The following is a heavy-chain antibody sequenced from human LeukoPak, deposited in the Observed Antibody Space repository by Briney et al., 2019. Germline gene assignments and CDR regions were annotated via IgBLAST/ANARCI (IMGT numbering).Heavy chain of an antibody. J-gene: IGHJ5*02. CDR2: IKEDGSVE. CDR1: GYSFSRYW. D-gene: IGHD6-19*01. CDR3: ARVGMSGYSSGWYDH. V-gene: IGHV3-7*03. Sequence: GESLKISCKGSGYSFSRYWMSWVRQAPGKGLEWVANIKEDGSVEHYVDSVKGRFTISRDNAKNSMYLQMNSLRAEDTAVYYCARVGMSGYSSGWYDHWGQGTLVTVSS.